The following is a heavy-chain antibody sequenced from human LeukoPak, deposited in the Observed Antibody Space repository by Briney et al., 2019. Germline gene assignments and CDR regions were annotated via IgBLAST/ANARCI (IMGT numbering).Heavy chain of an antibody. D-gene: IGHD3-10*01. J-gene: IGHJ4*02. CDR3: ARERFGDFDY. CDR1: GFAFSSYS. CDR2: ISSSSGTI. V-gene: IGHV3-48*02. Sequence: GGSLKLSCAASGFAFSSYSMNWVRQAPGKGLEWVSYISSSSGTIYYADSVKGRFTISRDNAKNSLYLQMNSLRDDDTAVYYCARERFGDFDYGGQGTLVTVSS.